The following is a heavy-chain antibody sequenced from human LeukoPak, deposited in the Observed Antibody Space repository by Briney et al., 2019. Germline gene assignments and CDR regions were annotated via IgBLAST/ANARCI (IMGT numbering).Heavy chain of an antibody. CDR2: ISGSGGST. D-gene: IGHD5-24*01. CDR3: AKGDGYNSGRSADHYFDY. J-gene: IGHJ4*02. CDR1: GFTFSSYA. V-gene: IGHV3-23*01. Sequence: PGGSLRLSCAASGFTFSSYAMSWVRQAPGKGLEWVSAISGSGGSTYYADSVKGRFTISRDNSKNTLYLQMNSLRAEDTAVYYCAKGDGYNSGRSADHYFDYWGQGTLVTVSS.